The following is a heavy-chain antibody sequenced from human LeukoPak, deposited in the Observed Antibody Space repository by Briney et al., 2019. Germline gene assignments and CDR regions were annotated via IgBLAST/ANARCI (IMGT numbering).Heavy chain of an antibody. J-gene: IGHJ4*02. CDR1: GFTFSSYW. CDR2: TKQDGSEK. Sequence: PGGSRRLSCAASGFTFSSYWMGWVRQAPGKGLEWVANTKQDGSEKYYVDSVKGRFTISRDNAKNSLYLQMNSLRPEDTAAYYCVRDPLGPFDHWGQGSLVTVSS. V-gene: IGHV3-7*03. D-gene: IGHD7-27*01. CDR3: VRDPLGPFDH.